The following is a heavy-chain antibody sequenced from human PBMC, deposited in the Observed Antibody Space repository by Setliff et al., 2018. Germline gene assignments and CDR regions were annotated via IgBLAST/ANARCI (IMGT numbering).Heavy chain of an antibody. CDR1: GGSISSSGYY. V-gene: IGHV4-39*07. CDR3: ARGDSSGYYYILFDF. J-gene: IGHJ4*02. Sequence: SETLSLTCTVSGGSISSSGYYWGWIRQPPGKGLGWIGSIYYRGSTYYNPSLKSRVTMSVDASKNQFSLKLSSVTAADTAAYYCARGDSSGYYYILFDFWGQGTLVTVSS. CDR2: IYYRGST. D-gene: IGHD3-22*01.